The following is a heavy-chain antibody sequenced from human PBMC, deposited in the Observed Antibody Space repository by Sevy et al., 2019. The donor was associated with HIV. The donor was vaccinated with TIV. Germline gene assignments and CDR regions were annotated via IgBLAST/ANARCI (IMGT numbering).Heavy chain of an antibody. CDR3: AGGMESLPLKY. CDR1: GGSISTYY. V-gene: IGHV4-59*01. CDR2: SDYSGNT. Sequence: SETLSLTCNVSGGSISTYYWNWIRQPPGKGLEWIGYSDYSGNTNSNPSFKSRVTISVDTSKNQFSLKLTFVTAADTALYYCAGGMESLPLKYWGQGALVTVSS. J-gene: IGHJ4*02. D-gene: IGHD1-26*01.